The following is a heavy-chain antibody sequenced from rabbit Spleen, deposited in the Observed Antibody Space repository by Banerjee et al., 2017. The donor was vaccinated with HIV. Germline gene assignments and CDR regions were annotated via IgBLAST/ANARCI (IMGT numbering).Heavy chain of an antibody. D-gene: IGHD4-1*01. Sequence: EQLEESGGGLVKPEGSLTLTCKASGFDFSSYGVSWVRQAPGKGLEWIGYIDPIFHITTYASWVNGRFTISSHNAQNTLYLQLNSLTAADTATYFCVREVAAKFSLWGPGTLVTVS. J-gene: IGHJ4*01. CDR1: GFDFSSYG. CDR3: VREVAAKFSL. V-gene: IGHV1S47*01. CDR2: IDPIFHIT.